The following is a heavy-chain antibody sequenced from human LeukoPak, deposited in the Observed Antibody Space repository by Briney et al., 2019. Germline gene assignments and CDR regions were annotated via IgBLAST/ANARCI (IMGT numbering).Heavy chain of an antibody. CDR2: NSSSSSYI. J-gene: IGHJ5*02. CDR1: GFTFSSYS. V-gene: IGHV3-21*01. D-gene: IGHD6-13*01. Sequence: GGSLRLSCAASGFTFSSYSMNWVRQAPGKGLEWVSSNSSSSSYIYYADSVKGRFTISRDNAKNSLYLQMNSLRAGDTAVYYCAGVSSSWYNWFDPWGQGTLVTVSS. CDR3: AGVSSSWYNWFDP.